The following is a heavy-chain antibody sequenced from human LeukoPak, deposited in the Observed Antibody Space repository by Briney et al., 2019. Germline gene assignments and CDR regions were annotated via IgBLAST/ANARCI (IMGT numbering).Heavy chain of an antibody. Sequence: PGGSLRLSCAASGLTFSNYALTWVRLAPGKGLEGVSIITLSGESTFYADSVKGRFTISRDNSKSILSLQMRSRRPENTAVYYCAKGGATVLDSFNVWGEGTRVTVSS. V-gene: IGHV3-23*01. J-gene: IGHJ3*01. CDR3: AKGGATVLDSFNV. D-gene: IGHD4-17*01. CDR1: GLTFSNYA. CDR2: ITLSGEST.